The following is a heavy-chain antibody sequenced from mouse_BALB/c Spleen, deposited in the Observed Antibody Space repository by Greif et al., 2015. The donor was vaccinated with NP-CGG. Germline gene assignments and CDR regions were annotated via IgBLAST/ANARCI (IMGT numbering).Heavy chain of an antibody. D-gene: IGHD2-1*01. CDR2: ISYDGSN. J-gene: IGHJ4*01. V-gene: IGHV3-6*02. CDR3: ARDGNYYYAMDY. Sequence: VQLKDSGPGLVKPSQSLSLTCSVTGYSITSGYYWNWIRQFPGNKLEWMGYISYDGSNNYNPSLKNRISITRDTSKNQFFLKLKSVTTEDTATYYCARDGNYYYAMDYWGQGTSVTVSS. CDR1: GYSITSGYY.